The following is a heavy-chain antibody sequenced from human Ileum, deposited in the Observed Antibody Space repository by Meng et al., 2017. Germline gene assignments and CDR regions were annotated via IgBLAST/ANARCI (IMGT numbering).Heavy chain of an antibody. Sequence: VQLQGSGPGLVKPSGTLSLTFAVSGGSISSSNWWSWVRQPPGKGLEWIGEIYHSGSTNYNPSLKSRVTISVDKSKNQFSLKLSSVTAADTAVYYCASLRYNWNYSADYWGQGTLVTVSS. V-gene: IGHV4-4*02. CDR2: IYHSGST. CDR3: ASLRYNWNYSADY. CDR1: GGSISSSNW. J-gene: IGHJ4*02. D-gene: IGHD1-7*01.